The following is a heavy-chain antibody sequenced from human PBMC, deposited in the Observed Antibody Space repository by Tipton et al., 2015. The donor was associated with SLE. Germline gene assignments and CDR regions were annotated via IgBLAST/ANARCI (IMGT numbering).Heavy chain of an antibody. J-gene: IGHJ5*02. CDR1: GASISSGDYY. Sequence: TLSLTCTVSGASISSGDYYWAWIRQLPGKGLEWIGYIPYSGTTYYNPSLKSRITISVDTSKNQFSLRLSSVTAADTAVYYCARDPVVGWEPGWFDPWGQGTLVTVSS. D-gene: IGHD1-26*01. CDR2: IPYSGTT. V-gene: IGHV4-31*03. CDR3: ARDPVVGWEPGWFDP.